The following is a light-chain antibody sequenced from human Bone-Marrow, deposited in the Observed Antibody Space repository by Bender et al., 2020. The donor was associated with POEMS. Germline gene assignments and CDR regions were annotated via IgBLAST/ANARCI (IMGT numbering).Light chain of an antibody. CDR2: TND. CDR3: AVWDDSLNGWV. V-gene: IGLV1-44*01. Sequence: QSVLTQAPSASGAPGQTVTISCSGSSSNIGSNTVNWYQQLPGTAPRLLIYTNDHRPSEVPDRFSGSRSGTSASLAISGLQSEDEADYYCAVWDDSLNGWVFGGGTKLTVL. CDR1: SSNIGSNT. J-gene: IGLJ3*02.